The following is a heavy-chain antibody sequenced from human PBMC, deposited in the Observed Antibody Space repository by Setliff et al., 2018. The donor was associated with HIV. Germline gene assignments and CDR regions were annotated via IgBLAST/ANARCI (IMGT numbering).Heavy chain of an antibody. D-gene: IGHD3-22*01. CDR3: ARVPGRDYYDTSGDFDY. CDR1: GGSISSSHDF. CDR2: ISYGGIT. V-gene: IGHV4-39*07. Sequence: SETLSLTCTVSGGSISSSHDFWNWIRQPPGKGLEWIGAISYGGITYYNPSLTSRVTISVDTSKNQFSLKVTSVTAADTAVYYCARVPGRDYYDTSGDFDYWG. J-gene: IGHJ4*01.